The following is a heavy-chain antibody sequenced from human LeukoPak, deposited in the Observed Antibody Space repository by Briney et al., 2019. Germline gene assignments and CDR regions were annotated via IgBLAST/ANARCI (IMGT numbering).Heavy chain of an antibody. CDR3: AKSSSPSYYFDY. Sequence: PGGSLRLSCAASGFTFNTNGMHWVRQAPGKGLEWVAAIPYDGNNQYYADSVKGRFTISRDNSKSTLYLQMNSLRAEDTAVYYCAKSSSPSYYFDYWGQGNLVTVSS. J-gene: IGHJ4*02. CDR2: IPYDGNNQ. CDR1: GFTFNTNG. D-gene: IGHD2-2*01. V-gene: IGHV3-30*18.